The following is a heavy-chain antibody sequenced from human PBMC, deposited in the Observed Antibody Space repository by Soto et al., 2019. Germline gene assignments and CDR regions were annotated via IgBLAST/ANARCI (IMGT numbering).Heavy chain of an antibody. V-gene: IGHV4-59*01. D-gene: IGHD5-18*01. CDR1: GGSISSYY. Sequence: QVQLQESGPGLVKPSETLSLTCTVSGGSISSYYWSWIRQPPGKGLEWIGYIYYSGSTNYNPSLKSRVTISVDTSKNQFSLKLSSVTAADTAVYYCARDRGIHHFDYWGQGTLVTVSS. CDR2: IYYSGST. CDR3: ARDRGIHHFDY. J-gene: IGHJ4*02.